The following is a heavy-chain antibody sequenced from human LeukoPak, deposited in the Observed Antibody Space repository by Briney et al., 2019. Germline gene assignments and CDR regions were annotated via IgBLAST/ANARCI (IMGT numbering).Heavy chain of an antibody. D-gene: IGHD6-13*01. CDR3: ARVQAADYYYYMDV. J-gene: IGHJ6*03. CDR2: INWNCGST. V-gene: IGHV3-20*01. CDR1: GFAFSSYS. Sequence: PGGSLRLSCAASGFAFSSYSMNWVCQAPGKGLEWVSGINWNCGSTGYADSVKGRFTISRDNAKNSLYLQMNSLRAEDTALYHCARVQAADYYYYMDVWGKGTTVTISS.